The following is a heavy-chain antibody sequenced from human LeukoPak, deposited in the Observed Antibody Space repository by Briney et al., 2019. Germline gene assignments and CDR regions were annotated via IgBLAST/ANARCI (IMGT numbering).Heavy chain of an antibody. CDR1: GGTFSSYA. J-gene: IGHJ4*02. Sequence: SVKVSCKASGGTFSSYAISWVRQAPGQGLEWMGGIIPIFGTANYAQKFQGRVTITADESTSTAYMELSSLRSEDTAVYYCARDHNPAASSPPYYFDYWGQGTLVTVSS. CDR3: ARDHNPAASSPPYYFDY. CDR2: IIPIFGTA. D-gene: IGHD6-13*01. V-gene: IGHV1-69*13.